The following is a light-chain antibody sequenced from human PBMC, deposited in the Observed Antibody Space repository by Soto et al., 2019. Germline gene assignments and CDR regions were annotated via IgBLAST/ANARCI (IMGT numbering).Light chain of an antibody. CDR2: RNN. CDR1: SSNIGSNY. J-gene: IGLJ7*01. V-gene: IGLV1-47*01. Sequence: QSVLTQPPSASGTPGQRVTISCSGSSSNIGSNYVYWYQHLPGTAPKLLIYRNNQRPSGVPDRFAGSKSGTSASLAISGLRSEDVADYYCAAWDDSLRGAVFGGGTQLTVL. CDR3: AAWDDSLRGAV.